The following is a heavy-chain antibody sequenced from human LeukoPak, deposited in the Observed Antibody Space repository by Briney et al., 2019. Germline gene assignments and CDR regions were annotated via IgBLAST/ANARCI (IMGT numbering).Heavy chain of an antibody. D-gene: IGHD4-11*01. CDR2: ISYDGSNK. V-gene: IGHV3-30-3*01. J-gene: IGHJ4*02. CDR3: ARDSGYRNNDY. Sequence: GGSLRLSCAASGFTFSNYWMSWVRQAPGKGLEWVAVISYDGSNKYYADSVKGRFTISRDNSKNTLYLQMNSLRAEDTAVYYCARDSGYRNNDYWGQGTLVTVSS. CDR1: GFTFSNYW.